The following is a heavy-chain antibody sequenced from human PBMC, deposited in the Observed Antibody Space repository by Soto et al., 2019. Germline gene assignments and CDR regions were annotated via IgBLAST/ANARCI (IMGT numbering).Heavy chain of an antibody. D-gene: IGHD5-12*01. CDR1: GGNIISSSYY. Sequence: SETLSLTSTVSGGNIISSSYYWGWIRQPPGKGLEWIGSIYYSGSTYYNPSLKSRVTISVDTSKNQFSLKLSSVTAADTAVYYCAKSYSGYRGYYMDVWGKGTTVTVSS. J-gene: IGHJ6*03. V-gene: IGHV4-39*01. CDR2: IYYSGST. CDR3: AKSYSGYRGYYMDV.